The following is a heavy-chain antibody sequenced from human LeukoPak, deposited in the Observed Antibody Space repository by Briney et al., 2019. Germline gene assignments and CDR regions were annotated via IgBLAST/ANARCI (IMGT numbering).Heavy chain of an antibody. V-gene: IGHV3-53*01. CDR3: TRNSGWYGLS. CDR1: GFTVSSNS. D-gene: IGHD6-19*01. Sequence: GGSLRLSCTVSGFTVSSNSMSWVRQAPGKGLEWVSSIDYDGGSGHYADSVKGRFTISRDNSNNTLFLHLNSLRGEDTAVYYCTRNSGWYGLSWGQGTLVTVSS. J-gene: IGHJ1*01. CDR2: IDYDGGSG.